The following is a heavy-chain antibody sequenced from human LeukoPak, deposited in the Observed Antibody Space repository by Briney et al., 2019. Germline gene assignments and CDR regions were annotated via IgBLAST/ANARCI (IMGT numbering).Heavy chain of an antibody. CDR3: TRALLTASPFDY. Sequence: GGSLRLSCAASGFTFSSYEMNWVRQAPGKGLEWVSYISSSGKTTYYADSVKGRFTISRDNAKKSLYLQMNRLRAEDTAVYYCTRALLTASPFDYWGQGTLVTVSS. CDR2: ISSSGKTT. V-gene: IGHV3-48*03. D-gene: IGHD1-20*01. J-gene: IGHJ4*02. CDR1: GFTFSSYE.